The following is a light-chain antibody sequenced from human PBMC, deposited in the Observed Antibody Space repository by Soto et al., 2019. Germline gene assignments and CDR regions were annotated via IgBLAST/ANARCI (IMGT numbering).Light chain of an antibody. CDR2: GAS. CDR1: QSVNSN. CDR3: QQYNKWPPYT. Sequence: EIVMTQSPATLSVSPGERTTLSCRASQSVNSNLAWYPQKPGQAPILLIYGASTRATGVPARFSGSGSGTEFTLTISSLQSEDFAVYYCQQYNKWPPYTFGQGTKLEIK. J-gene: IGKJ2*01. V-gene: IGKV3-15*01.